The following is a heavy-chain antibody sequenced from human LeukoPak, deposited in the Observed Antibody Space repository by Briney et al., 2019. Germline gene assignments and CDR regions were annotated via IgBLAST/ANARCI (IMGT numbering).Heavy chain of an antibody. V-gene: IGHV4-39*02. CDR3: ASDYGDSYHFDY. Sequence: SETLSLTCTVSGASISSTTYYWGWIRQPPGKGLEWIASIYYIGNTYYNPSLRSRVTISIETSKNHFSLKLTSVTAADTAVYYCASDYGDSYHFDYWGQGTLATVSS. CDR1: GASISSTTYY. D-gene: IGHD4-17*01. CDR2: IYYIGNT. J-gene: IGHJ4*02.